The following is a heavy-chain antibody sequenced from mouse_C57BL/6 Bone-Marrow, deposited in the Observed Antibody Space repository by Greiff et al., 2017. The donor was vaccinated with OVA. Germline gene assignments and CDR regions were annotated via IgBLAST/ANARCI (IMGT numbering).Heavy chain of an antibody. D-gene: IGHD2-4*01. Sequence: DVKLQESGTVLARPGASVKMSCKTSGYTFTSYWMHWVKQRPGQGLEWIGAIYPGNRDTSYNQKFKGKAKLTAVTSASTAYMELSSLTNEDSAVYYCTRELYDYDDDGHWGQGTTLTVSS. CDR1: GYTFTSYW. J-gene: IGHJ2*01. V-gene: IGHV1-5*01. CDR2: IYPGNRDT. CDR3: TRELYDYDDDGH.